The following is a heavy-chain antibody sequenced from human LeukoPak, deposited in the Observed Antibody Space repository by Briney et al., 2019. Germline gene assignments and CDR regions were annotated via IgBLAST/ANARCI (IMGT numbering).Heavy chain of an antibody. CDR1: GGSMRSYY. V-gene: IGHV4-59*01. Sequence: PSETLSLTCTVSGGSMRSYYWSWIRQPPGKGLEWIGYIYYSGSTNYNPSLKSRVSISVDTSKNQFSLNLRSVTAADTAVYYCATTWAASGAQYFQHWGQGTLVTVSS. CDR3: ATTWAASGAQYFQH. D-gene: IGHD2-15*01. CDR2: IYYSGST. J-gene: IGHJ1*01.